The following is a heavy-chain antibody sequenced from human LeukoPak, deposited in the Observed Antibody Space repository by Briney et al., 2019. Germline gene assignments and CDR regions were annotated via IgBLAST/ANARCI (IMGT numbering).Heavy chain of an antibody. V-gene: IGHV3-74*01. CDR2: INGDGRNV. J-gene: IGHJ6*02. CDR1: GFTFSSYW. D-gene: IGHD3-9*01. CDR3: TRDLMDYDLSTGLHHYYMDV. Sequence: GGSLRLSCVASGFTFSSYWMQWVRQDPRKGLVWVSRINGDGRNVDYADSVRGRFTISRDNAKNTLYLQMNTLRVEDTAVYYCTRDLMDYDLSTGLHHYYMDVWGQGTTVTVSS.